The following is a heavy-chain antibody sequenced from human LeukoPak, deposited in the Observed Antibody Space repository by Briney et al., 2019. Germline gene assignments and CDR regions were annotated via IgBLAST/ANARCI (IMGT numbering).Heavy chain of an antibody. CDR3: ARRPAARPLDY. V-gene: IGHV4-34*01. D-gene: IGHD6-6*01. J-gene: IGHJ4*02. CDR2: INHSGST. CDR1: GGSFSGYY. Sequence: SETLSLTCAVYGGSFSGYYWSWIRQPPGKGLEWIGEINHSGSTNYNPSLKSRVTISVDTSKTQFSLKLSSVTAADTAVCYCARRPAARPLDYWGQGTLVTVSS.